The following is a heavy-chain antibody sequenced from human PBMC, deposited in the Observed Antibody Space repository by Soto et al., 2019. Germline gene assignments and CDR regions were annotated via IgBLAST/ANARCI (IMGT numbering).Heavy chain of an antibody. CDR1: GGTFSNYA. CDR2: IIPIFGTP. CDR3: ARGVLVGYSSGWHSYRNSVGGMEI. J-gene: IGHJ6*02. V-gene: IGHV1-69*01. D-gene: IGHD6-19*01. Sequence: QVQLVQSGAEVKQPWSSVKVSCKASGGTFSNYAINWVRQAPVQGLEWMGGIIPTCTTGIIPIFGTPTYAQNFQGRVTITADECTVTAYMELSSLRSGDTAVYYCARGVLVGYSSGWHSYRNSVGGMEIWGQGPTVTVS.